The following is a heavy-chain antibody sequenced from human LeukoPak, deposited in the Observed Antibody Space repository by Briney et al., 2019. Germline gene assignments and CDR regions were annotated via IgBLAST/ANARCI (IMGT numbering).Heavy chain of an antibody. Sequence: GGSLRLSCAASGFTFSSYAMHWVRQAPGKGLEWVAVISYDGSNKYYADSVKGRFTISRDNSKNTLYLQMNSLRAEDTAVYYCARESLGGYYSHGAFDIWGQGTMVTVSS. CDR1: GFTFSSYA. CDR3: ARESLGGYYSHGAFDI. V-gene: IGHV3-30-3*01. J-gene: IGHJ3*02. D-gene: IGHD3-22*01. CDR2: ISYDGSNK.